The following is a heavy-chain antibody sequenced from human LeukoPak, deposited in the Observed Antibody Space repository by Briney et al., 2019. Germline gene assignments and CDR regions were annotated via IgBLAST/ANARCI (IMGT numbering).Heavy chain of an antibody. D-gene: IGHD2-15*01. CDR1: GFTFSSYA. Sequence: GGSLRLSCAASGFTFSSYAMSWVRQAPGKGLEWVSAISGSGDITYYADSVEGRFTISRDNSKNTLYLQMDSLRAEDTAIYYCAKDRNSGGSCLNGWGQGTRVTVSS. V-gene: IGHV3-23*01. CDR2: ISGSGDIT. CDR3: AKDRNSGGSCLNG. J-gene: IGHJ4*02.